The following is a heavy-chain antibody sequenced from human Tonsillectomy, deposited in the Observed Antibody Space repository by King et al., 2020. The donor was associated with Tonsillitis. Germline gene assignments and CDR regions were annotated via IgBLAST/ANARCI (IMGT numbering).Heavy chain of an antibody. D-gene: IGHD1-26*01. CDR2: ISGYNGNT. CDR1: GYTFTSYG. CDR3: ARTQYSGRPTDGY. Sequence: QLVQSGAEVKKPGASVKVSCKAAGYTFTSYGIRWVRQAPGQGLEWMGWISGYNGNTKSAQKVQGRVTMTTDTTTRTAYMELRSLRSDDTAVYYCARTQYSGRPTDGYWGQGTLVTVSS. V-gene: IGHV1-18*01. J-gene: IGHJ4*02.